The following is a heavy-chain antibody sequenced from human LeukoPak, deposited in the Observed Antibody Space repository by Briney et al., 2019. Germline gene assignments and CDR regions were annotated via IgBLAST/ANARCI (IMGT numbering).Heavy chain of an antibody. CDR2: IRPEGTTT. D-gene: IGHD3-9*01. CDR1: GFTFSTYW. V-gene: IGHV3-74*03. CDR3: ARDLDWILFDY. J-gene: IGHJ4*02. Sequence: GGSLRLSCAASGFTFSTYWMHWVRQAPGKGQVWVARIRPEGTTTAYADSVKGRFTISRDNAKNTLFLQMNSLSAEDTAVYYCARDLDWILFDYWGQGTLVTVS.